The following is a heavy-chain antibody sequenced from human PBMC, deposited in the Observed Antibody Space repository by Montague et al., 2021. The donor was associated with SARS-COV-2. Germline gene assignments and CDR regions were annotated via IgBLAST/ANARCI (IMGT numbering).Heavy chain of an antibody. D-gene: IGHD6-13*01. CDR2: IDWDDDK. J-gene: IGHJ5*02. CDR1: GSSLSTSGMC. Sequence: PALVKPTQTLTLTCTFSGSSLSTSGMCVSWIRQPPGKALEWLARIDWDDDKYYSTSLKTRLTISKDTSKNQVVLTMTNMDPVDTATYYCARILVAAAGSPFDPWGQGTLVTVSS. CDR3: ARILVAAAGSPFDP. V-gene: IGHV2-70*11.